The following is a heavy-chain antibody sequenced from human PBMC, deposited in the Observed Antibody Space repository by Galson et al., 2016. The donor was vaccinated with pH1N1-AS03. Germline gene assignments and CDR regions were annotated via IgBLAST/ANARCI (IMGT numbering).Heavy chain of an antibody. Sequence: SLRLSCAASGFRLSTHWMSWVRQAPGKGLEWVASIKQDESDKFYVDSVEGRFTISRDNAENSLFLQMNFLRAEDTAVYYCVRDRYIEVISVAGIFDSWGQGALVTVSS. CDR2: IKQDESDK. J-gene: IGHJ4*02. CDR1: GFRLSTHW. CDR3: VRDRYIEVISVAGIFDS. D-gene: IGHD6-19*01. V-gene: IGHV3-7*03.